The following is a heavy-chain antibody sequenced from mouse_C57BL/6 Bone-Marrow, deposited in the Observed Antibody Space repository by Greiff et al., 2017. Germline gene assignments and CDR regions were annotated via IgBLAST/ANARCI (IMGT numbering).Heavy chain of an antibody. CDR1: GFTFSSYA. V-gene: IGHV5-4*01. CDR3: ARDRVITTVVATPAWLAY. Sequence: EVQGVESGGGLVKPGGSLKLSCAASGFTFSSYAMSWVRQTPEKRLEWVATISDGGSYIYYPDNVKGRFTISRDNAKNNLYLQMSHLKSEDTAMYYCARDRVITTVVATPAWLAYWGQGTLVTVSA. CDR2: ISDGGSYI. J-gene: IGHJ3*01. D-gene: IGHD1-1*01.